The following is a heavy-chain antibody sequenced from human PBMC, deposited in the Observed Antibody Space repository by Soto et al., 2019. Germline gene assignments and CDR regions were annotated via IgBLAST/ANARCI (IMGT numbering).Heavy chain of an antibody. CDR1: GFTFTDAW. J-gene: IGHJ4*01. V-gene: IGHV3-15*07. CDR3: TTRELWRIIFDD. D-gene: IGHD1-26*01. Sequence: GGSLRLSCAASGFTFTDAWMTWVRQAPGKGLEWVGRIKSITDGGTIDYAAPVKGRFTISRDDSKNTLSLQMNSLKTEDTAVYYCTTRELWRIIFDDWGHGTLVTVSS. CDR2: IKSITDGGTI.